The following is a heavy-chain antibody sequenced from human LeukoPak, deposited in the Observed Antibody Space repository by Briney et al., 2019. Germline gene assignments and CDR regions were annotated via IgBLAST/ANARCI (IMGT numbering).Heavy chain of an antibody. J-gene: IGHJ2*01. CDR1: GFTFSSYS. CDR2: ISSSSSTI. D-gene: IGHD6-19*01. V-gene: IGHV3-48*04. Sequence: GGSLRLSCAASGFTFSSYSMNWVRQAPGKGLEWVSYISSSSSTIYYADSVKGRFTISRDNAKNSLYLQMNSLRAEDTAVYYCAREWPPRRSSGRGWYFDLWGRGTLVTVSS. CDR3: AREWPPRRSSGRGWYFDL.